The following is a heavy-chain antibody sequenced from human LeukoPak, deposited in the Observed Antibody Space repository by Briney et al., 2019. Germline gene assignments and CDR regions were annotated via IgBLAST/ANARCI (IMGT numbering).Heavy chain of an antibody. CDR1: GYSFTSYW. CDR2: IYPGDSDT. D-gene: IGHD3-3*01. Sequence: GESLKISCKGSGYSFTSYWIGWVRQMPGKGLEWMGIIYPGDSDTRYSPSFQGQVTISADKSISTAYLQWCSLKASDTAMYYCARLAADDFWSGYSTGFDYWGQGTLVTVSS. V-gene: IGHV5-51*01. CDR3: ARLAADDFWSGYSTGFDY. J-gene: IGHJ4*02.